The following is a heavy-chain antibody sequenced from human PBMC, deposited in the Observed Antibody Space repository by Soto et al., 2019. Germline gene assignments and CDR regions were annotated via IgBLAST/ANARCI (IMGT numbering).Heavy chain of an antibody. Sequence: EVQLVESGGGLVMPGGSLRLSCAASGFTFSSYSMNWVRQAPGKGLEWVSSISSSGTYVYYADSVKGRFTISRDNAKNSLYLQMNSLRAEDTAVYYCAREPPKYSVYPPEAAIWGQGTLVTVSS. V-gene: IGHV3-21*01. CDR1: GFTFSSYS. D-gene: IGHD5-12*01. CDR3: AREPPKYSVYPPEAAI. CDR2: ISSSGTYV. J-gene: IGHJ4*02.